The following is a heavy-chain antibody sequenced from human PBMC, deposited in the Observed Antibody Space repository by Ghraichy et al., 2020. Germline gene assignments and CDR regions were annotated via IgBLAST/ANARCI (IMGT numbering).Heavy chain of an antibody. CDR2: INPNSGGT. V-gene: IGHV1-2*04. CDR3: ARDSGRPSVRGYYYYYGMAV. CDR1: GYTFTGYY. Sequence: ASVKVSCKASGYTFTGYYMHWVRQAPGQGLEWMGWINPNSGGTNYAQKFQGWVTMTRDTSISTAYMELSRLRSDDTAVYYCARDSGRPSVRGYYYYYGMAVWGQGTTVTVSS. J-gene: IGHJ6*02. D-gene: IGHD3-10*01.